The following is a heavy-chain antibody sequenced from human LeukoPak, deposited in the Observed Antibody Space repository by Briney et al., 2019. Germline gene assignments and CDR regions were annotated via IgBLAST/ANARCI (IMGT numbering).Heavy chain of an antibody. J-gene: IGHJ6*02. CDR1: GFTFINYR. CDR2: IRSNSSHI. V-gene: IGHV3-21*01. CDR3: ARDKAYDFWSGFYYYGVDV. D-gene: IGHD3-3*01. Sequence: PGGSLRLSCAASGFTFINYRMNWVRQAPGKGLEWVSSIRSNSSHILYADSVKGRFTISRDNAKNSLYLQMNSLRAEDTAVYYCARDKAYDFWSGFYYYGVDVWGQGTTVTVSS.